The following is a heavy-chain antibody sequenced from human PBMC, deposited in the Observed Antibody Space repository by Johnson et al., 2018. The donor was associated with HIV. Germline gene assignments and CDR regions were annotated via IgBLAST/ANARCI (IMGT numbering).Heavy chain of an antibody. V-gene: IGHV3-30*03. CDR2: ISYDGSNK. CDR1: GFTFSSYG. D-gene: IGHD2-21*01. CDR3: ARAGVVFSTASHDAFDI. J-gene: IGHJ3*02. Sequence: VQLVESGGGLEKPGGSLRLSCAGSGFTFSSYGMHWVRQAPGKGLEWVAVISYDGSNKYYADSVKGRFTISRDNSKNTLYLQMNSLRAEDTAVYYCARAGVVFSTASHDAFDIWGQGTMVTVSS.